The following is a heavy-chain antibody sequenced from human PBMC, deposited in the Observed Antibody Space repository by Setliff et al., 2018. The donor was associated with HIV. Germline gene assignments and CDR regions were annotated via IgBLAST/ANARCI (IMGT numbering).Heavy chain of an antibody. J-gene: IGHJ3*02. CDR2: ISYYNDNT. V-gene: IGHV1-18*01. Sequence: ASVKVSCKPSGYSFTNYGISWVRQAPGQGLEGMGWISYYNDNTNYALNLQGRVTMNTDTSTSTAYMELRSLRSDDTAVYYCARDEVGYCSGGSCYHLFDTFDIWGKGTVVTVSS. CDR3: ARDEVGYCSGGSCYHLFDTFDI. D-gene: IGHD2-15*01. CDR1: GYSFTNYG.